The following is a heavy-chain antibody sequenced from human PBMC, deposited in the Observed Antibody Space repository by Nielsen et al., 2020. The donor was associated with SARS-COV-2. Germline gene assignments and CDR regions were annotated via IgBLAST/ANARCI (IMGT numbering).Heavy chain of an antibody. CDR2: INTNTGNP. J-gene: IGHJ6*02. D-gene: IGHD5-18*01. Sequence: ASVKVSCKASGYTFTSYAMNWVRQAPGQGLEWMGWINTNTGNPTYAQGFTGRFVFSLDTSVSTAYLQISSLKAEDTAVYYCARDEPPQLWPTYGMDVWGQGTTVTVSS. V-gene: IGHV7-4-1*02. CDR1: GYTFTSYA. CDR3: ARDEPPQLWPTYGMDV.